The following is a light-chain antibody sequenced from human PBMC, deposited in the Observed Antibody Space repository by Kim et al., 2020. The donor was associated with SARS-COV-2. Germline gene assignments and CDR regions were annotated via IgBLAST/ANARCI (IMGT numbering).Light chain of an antibody. CDR2: AAS. V-gene: IGKV1-9*01. Sequence: SASIGDRVTSTCRASQDVSSFLAWYQQKSGKAPKLLIYAASTLQSGVPSRFSGSRSGTDFTLTISSLQSEDFATYFCQQLSSHPYTFGQGTKLEI. J-gene: IGKJ2*01. CDR1: QDVSSF. CDR3: QQLSSHPYT.